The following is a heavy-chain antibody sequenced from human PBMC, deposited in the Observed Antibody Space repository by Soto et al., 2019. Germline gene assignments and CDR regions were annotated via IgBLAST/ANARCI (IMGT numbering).Heavy chain of an antibody. V-gene: IGHV4-4*02. J-gene: IGHJ6*02. CDR3: ARDGRYSSSWNYYYYGMDV. CDR1: GGSISSSNW. CDR2: IYHSGST. D-gene: IGHD6-13*01. Sequence: SETLSLTCAVSGGSISSSNWWSWVRQPPGKGLEWIGEIYHSGSTNYNPSLKSRVTISVDKSKNQFSLKLSSVTAADTAVYYCARDGRYSSSWNYYYYGMDVWGQGTTVTVSS.